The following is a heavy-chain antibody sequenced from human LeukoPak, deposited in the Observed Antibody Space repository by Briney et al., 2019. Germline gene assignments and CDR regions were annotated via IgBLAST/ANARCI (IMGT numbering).Heavy chain of an antibody. D-gene: IGHD2-2*01. Sequence: GGSLRLSCAASGFTFSSYWMSWVRQAPGKGLEWVANITQDGSEKYYVDSVKGRFTISRDNAKNSLYLQMNSLRAEDTAVYYCARGGPGYCSSTSCYGLYHFDYWGQGTLVTVSS. CDR3: ARGGPGYCSSTSCYGLYHFDY. J-gene: IGHJ4*02. CDR2: ITQDGSEK. CDR1: GFTFSSYW. V-gene: IGHV3-7*01.